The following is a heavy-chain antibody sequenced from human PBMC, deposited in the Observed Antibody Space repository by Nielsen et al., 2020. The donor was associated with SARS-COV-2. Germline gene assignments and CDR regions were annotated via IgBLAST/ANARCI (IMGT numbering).Heavy chain of an antibody. CDR3: AKERDYYGSGTFMGGDY. J-gene: IGHJ4*02. Sequence: GGSLRLSCAASGFTFSSYAMSWVRQAPGKGLEWVSAISGSGGSTYYADSVKGRFTISRDNSKNTLYLQMNSLRAEDTAVYYCAKERDYYGSGTFMGGDYWGQGTLVTVSS. D-gene: IGHD3-10*01. V-gene: IGHV3-23*01. CDR2: ISGSGGST. CDR1: GFTFSSYA.